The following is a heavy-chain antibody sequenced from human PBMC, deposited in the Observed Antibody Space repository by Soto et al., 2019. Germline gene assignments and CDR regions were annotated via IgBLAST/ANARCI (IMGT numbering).Heavy chain of an antibody. CDR3: AREPRYCRGGSCSITGDAYDI. D-gene: IGHD2-15*01. V-gene: IGHV3-66*01. CDR1: GFIVSDTY. CDR2: ISNRGYT. J-gene: IGHJ3*02. Sequence: EVQLVESGGGLVQPGGSLRLSCTASGFIVSDTYVNWVRQAPGKGLEWVSVISNRGYTHYADSVRGRFSLSRDISDNTLHLQMNNLRVEDTAVYYCAREPRYCRGGSCSITGDAYDIWGQGTMVTVSS.